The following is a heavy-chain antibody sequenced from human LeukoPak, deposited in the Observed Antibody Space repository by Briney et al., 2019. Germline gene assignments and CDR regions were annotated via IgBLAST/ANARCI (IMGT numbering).Heavy chain of an antibody. V-gene: IGHV5-51*01. Sequence: GESLKISCKGSGYSFTSYWIGWVRLMPGKGLEWMGIIYPGDSDTRYSPSFQGQVTISADKSISTAYLQWSSLKASDTAMYYCARSRPSYCGGDCPLFDYWGQGTLVTVSS. D-gene: IGHD2-21*02. J-gene: IGHJ4*02. CDR3: ARSRPSYCGGDCPLFDY. CDR1: GYSFTSYW. CDR2: IYPGDSDT.